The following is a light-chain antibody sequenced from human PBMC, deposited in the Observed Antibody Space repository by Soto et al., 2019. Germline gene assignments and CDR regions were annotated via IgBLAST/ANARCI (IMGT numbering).Light chain of an antibody. CDR1: SSDVGNYNL. CDR3: CSYAGSGTSL. Sequence: QSVLTQPASLSGSPGQSITISCTGTSSDVGNYNLVSWYQQHPGKAPKLMIFEVSERPSGVSNRFSGSKSGNTASLTISGLQAEDEADYYGCSYAGSGTSLFGGGTKLTVL. V-gene: IGLV2-23*02. CDR2: EVS. J-gene: IGLJ2*01.